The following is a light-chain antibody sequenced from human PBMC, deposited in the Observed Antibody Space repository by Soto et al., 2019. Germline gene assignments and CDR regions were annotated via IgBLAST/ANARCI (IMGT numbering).Light chain of an antibody. V-gene: IGLV1-40*01. J-gene: IGLJ1*01. Sequence: VLTQPPSVSGAPGQRVTISCTGSSSDIGAGYDVHWYQQRPGTAPKLLIFGNINRPSGVPDRFSGSKSGTSASLAITGLQAEDEGDYYCQSYDSTLSARYVFGTGTKVTVL. CDR1: SSDIGAGYD. CDR2: GNI. CDR3: QSYDSTLSARYV.